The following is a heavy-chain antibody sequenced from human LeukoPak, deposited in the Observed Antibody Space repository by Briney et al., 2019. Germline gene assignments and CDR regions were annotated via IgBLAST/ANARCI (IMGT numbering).Heavy chain of an antibody. Sequence: GGSLRLSCAASGFTFSNLWMSWVRQAPGKGLEWVANINQDRSDKYCVDSVKGRFTISRDNAKNSLYLQMNSLRAEDTAVYYCATGRQLDYWGQGTLVTVSS. CDR3: ATGRQLDY. V-gene: IGHV3-7*05. CDR2: INQDRSDK. CDR1: GFTFSNLW. J-gene: IGHJ4*02. D-gene: IGHD6-13*01.